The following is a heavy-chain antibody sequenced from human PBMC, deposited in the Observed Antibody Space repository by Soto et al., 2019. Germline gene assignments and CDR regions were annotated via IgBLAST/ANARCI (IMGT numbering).Heavy chain of an antibody. Sequence: PGGSLRLSCAASGFTFSSYGMHWVRQAPGKGLEWVAVISYDGSNKYYADSVKGRFTISRDNSKNTLYLQMNSLRAEDTAVYYCAKVRTAVAEGYYYYYGMDVWGQGTTVTVSS. CDR2: ISYDGSNK. V-gene: IGHV3-30*18. CDR1: GFTFSSYG. J-gene: IGHJ6*02. CDR3: AKVRTAVAEGYYYYYGMDV. D-gene: IGHD6-19*01.